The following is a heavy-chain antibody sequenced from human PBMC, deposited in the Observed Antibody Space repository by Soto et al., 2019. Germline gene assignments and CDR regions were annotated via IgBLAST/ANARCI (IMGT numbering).Heavy chain of an antibody. Sequence: QPGSYPRISCAALELTLRTNWMHWVGQAPGKGLVWVSRINSDGISTNYADSVKGRFTIPIDNAKRPLYLQMNSRSAGDPAGYYFVRQGYADLFDICLPETIVT. D-gene: IGHD2-15*01. CDR1: ELTLRTNW. J-gene: IGHJ3*02. CDR2: INSDGIST. V-gene: IGHV3-74*01. CDR3: VRQGYADLFDI.